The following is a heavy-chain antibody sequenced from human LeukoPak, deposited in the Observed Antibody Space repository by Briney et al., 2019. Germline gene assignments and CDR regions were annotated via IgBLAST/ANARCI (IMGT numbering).Heavy chain of an antibody. CDR3: AKDKDTAGGPLDY. CDR2: IRYDGSNK. D-gene: IGHD5-18*01. Sequence: GGSLRLSCAASGFTFSSYGMHWVRQAPGKGLEWVAFIRYDGSNKYYADSVKGRFTISRDNSKNTLYLQTNSLRAEDTAVYYCAKDKDTAGGPLDYWGQGTLVTVSS. CDR1: GFTFSSYG. V-gene: IGHV3-30*02. J-gene: IGHJ4*02.